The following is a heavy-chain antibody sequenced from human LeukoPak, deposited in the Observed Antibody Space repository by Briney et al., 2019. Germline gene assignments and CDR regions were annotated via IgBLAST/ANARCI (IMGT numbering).Heavy chain of an antibody. V-gene: IGHV1-69*05. Sequence: GASVKVSCKASGGTFSSYAISWVRQAPGQGLEWMGRIIPIFGTANYAQKFQGRVTITTDESTSTAYMGLSSLRSEDTAVYYCARVSWDTAMAVTDYWGQGTLVTVSS. CDR2: IIPIFGTA. J-gene: IGHJ4*02. CDR1: GGTFSSYA. CDR3: ARVSWDTAMAVTDY. D-gene: IGHD5-18*01.